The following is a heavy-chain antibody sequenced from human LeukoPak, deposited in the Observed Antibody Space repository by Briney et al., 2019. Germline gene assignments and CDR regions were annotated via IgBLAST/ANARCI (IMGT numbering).Heavy chain of an antibody. CDR3: AKGYYDILTDYFHNWFNP. J-gene: IGHJ5*02. Sequence: GGSLRLSCAASGFTFSSYAVSWVRQAPGVGLEWVSTISGRGGSTFYAESVKRRFTISRDNSKNTLYLQMSSLRADDSAVYYCAKGYYDILTDYFHNWFNPWGQGTLVIVSS. V-gene: IGHV3-23*01. CDR1: GFTFSSYA. D-gene: IGHD3-9*01. CDR2: ISGRGGST.